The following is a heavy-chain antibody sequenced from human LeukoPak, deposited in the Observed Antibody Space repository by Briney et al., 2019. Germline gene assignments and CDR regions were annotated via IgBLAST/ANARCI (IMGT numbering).Heavy chain of an antibody. CDR2: INPETGAT. V-gene: IGHV1-2*02. CDR1: GYHFSGYY. CDR3: ARENLNYYGSGSYLY. D-gene: IGHD3-10*01. Sequence: ASVQVSCKASGYHFSGYYIHWVRQGPGQGLEWLGWINPETGATKYAQRFEGRVTLTRDTSVTTVHMELSGLRSDDSAVYYCARENLNYYGSGSYLYWGQGSQVTVSS. J-gene: IGHJ4*02.